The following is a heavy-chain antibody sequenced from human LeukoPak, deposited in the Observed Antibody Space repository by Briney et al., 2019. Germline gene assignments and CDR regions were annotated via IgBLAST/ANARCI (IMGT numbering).Heavy chain of an antibody. D-gene: IGHD6-19*01. CDR3: ARGAGSLDY. CDR1: GASISSSY. CDR2: IYTTLST. Sequence: SETLSLTCTVSGASISSSYWSWIRQPAGRGLEWIGRIYTTLSTNYNPSLKSRVTMSVDTSKNQFSLKLSSVTAADTAMYYCARGAGSLDYWGQGTLVTVSS. V-gene: IGHV4-4*07. J-gene: IGHJ4*02.